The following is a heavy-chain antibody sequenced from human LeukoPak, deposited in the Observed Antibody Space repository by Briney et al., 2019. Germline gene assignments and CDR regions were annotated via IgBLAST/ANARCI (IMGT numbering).Heavy chain of an antibody. D-gene: IGHD2-21*02. Sequence: SVEVSCKASGGTFSSYAISWVRQAPGQGLEWMGGSIPIFGTANYAQKFQGRVTITTDESTSTAYMELSSLRSEDTAVYYCARSPEMVTAIQCLFALDYWGQGTLVTVSS. J-gene: IGHJ4*02. CDR3: ARSPEMVTAIQCLFALDY. CDR2: SIPIFGTA. CDR1: GGTFSSYA. V-gene: IGHV1-69*05.